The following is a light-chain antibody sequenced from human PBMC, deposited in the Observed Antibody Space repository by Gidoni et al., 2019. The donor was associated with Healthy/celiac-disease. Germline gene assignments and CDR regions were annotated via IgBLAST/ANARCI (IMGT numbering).Light chain of an antibody. CDR1: QSVSSSY. V-gene: IGKV3-20*01. Sequence: EIVLTQSPRTLSLSPGESATHSCRASQSVSSSYLAWYQQKPGQAPRLLIYGASSRATGIPDRFSGSGSGTDFTLTISRLEPEDFAVYYCQQYGSSPPGWTFGQGTKVEIK. J-gene: IGKJ1*01. CDR3: QQYGSSPPGWT. CDR2: GAS.